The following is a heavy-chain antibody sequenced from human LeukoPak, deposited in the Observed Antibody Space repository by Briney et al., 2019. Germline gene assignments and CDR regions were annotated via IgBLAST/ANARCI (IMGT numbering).Heavy chain of an antibody. D-gene: IGHD5-12*01. CDR3: AGDLRGYSYYYGMDV. Sequence: GASVTVSCKASGYTFTSYYMHWVRQAPGQGLEWMGIINPSGGSTSYAQKFQGRVTMTRDTSTSTVYMELSSLRSEDTAVYYCAGDLRGYSYYYGMDVWGQGTTVTVSS. CDR1: GYTFTSYY. CDR2: INPSGGST. V-gene: IGHV1-46*01. J-gene: IGHJ6*02.